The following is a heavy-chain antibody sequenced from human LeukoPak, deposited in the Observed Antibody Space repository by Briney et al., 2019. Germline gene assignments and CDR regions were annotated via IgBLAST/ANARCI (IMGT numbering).Heavy chain of an antibody. J-gene: IGHJ4*02. V-gene: IGHV1-2*02. D-gene: IGHD6-13*01. CDR2: INPNSGGT. CDR1: GYTFTGYY. CDR3: ARAELAYSSSWQATLPDY. Sequence: ASVKVSCKASGYTFTGYYMHWVRQAPGQGLEWMGWINPNSGGTNYAQKFQGRVTMTRDTSISTAYMGLSRLRSDDTAVYYCARAELAYSSSWQATLPDYWGQGTLVTVSS.